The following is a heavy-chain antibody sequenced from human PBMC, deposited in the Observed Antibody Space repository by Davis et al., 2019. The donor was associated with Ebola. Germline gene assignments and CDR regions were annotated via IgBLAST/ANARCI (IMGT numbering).Heavy chain of an antibody. CDR2: INPDGSFT. V-gene: IGHV3-74*01. Sequence: GESLKISCAASGFTFSSYWMHWVRQAPGKGLVWVSRINPDGSFTDYADSVKGRFTISRDNAKSSLYLQMNSLRAEDTAVYYCARRSYGAYSWGQGTLVTVSS. CDR1: GFTFSSYW. CDR3: ARRSYGAYS. J-gene: IGHJ4*02. D-gene: IGHD4/OR15-4a*01.